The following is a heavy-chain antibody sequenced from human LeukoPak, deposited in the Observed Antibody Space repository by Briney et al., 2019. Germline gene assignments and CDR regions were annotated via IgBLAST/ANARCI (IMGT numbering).Heavy chain of an antibody. J-gene: IGHJ4*02. CDR2: IWYDGSNK. CDR1: GFTFGSYG. Sequence: GGSLRLSCAASGFTFGSYGMHWVRQAPGKGLEWVAVIWYDGSNKYYADSVKGRFTISRDNSKNTLYLQMNSLRAEDTAVYYCARERSTVAPPHPFDYWGEGTLVTVSS. CDR3: ARERSTVAPPHPFDY. D-gene: IGHD4-23*01. V-gene: IGHV3-33*01.